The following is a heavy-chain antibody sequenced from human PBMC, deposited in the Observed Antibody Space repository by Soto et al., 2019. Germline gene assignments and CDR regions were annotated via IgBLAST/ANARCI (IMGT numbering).Heavy chain of an antibody. V-gene: IGHV4-59*01. Sequence: SETLSLTCTVSGCSISSYYWSWIRQPPGKGLEWIGYIYYSGSTNYNPSLKSRVTISVDTSKNQFSLKLSSVTAADTAVYYCGRPSRSSWYYFAYGAQETLVPVPS. J-gene: IGHJ4*02. CDR2: IYYSGST. CDR1: GCSISSYY. D-gene: IGHD6-13*01. CDR3: GRPSRSSWYYFAY.